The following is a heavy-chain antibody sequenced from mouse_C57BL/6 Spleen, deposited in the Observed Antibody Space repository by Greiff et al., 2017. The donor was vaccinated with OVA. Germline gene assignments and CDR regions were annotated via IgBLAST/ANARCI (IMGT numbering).Heavy chain of an antibody. CDR1: GYTFTSYW. CDR2: IDPSDSYT. J-gene: IGHJ2*01. D-gene: IGHD4-1*01. V-gene: IGHV1-69*01. Sequence: QVQLQQPGAELVMPGASVKLSCKASGYTFTSYWMHWVKQRPGQGLEWIGEIDPSDSYTNYNQKFQGKSTLTVDKSSSTAYMQLSSLTSEDSAVYYCARSLANWYYFDYWGQGTTLTVSS. CDR3: ARSLANWYYFDY.